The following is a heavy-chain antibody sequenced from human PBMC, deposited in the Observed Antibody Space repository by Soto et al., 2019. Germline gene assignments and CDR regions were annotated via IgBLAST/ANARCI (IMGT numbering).Heavy chain of an antibody. D-gene: IGHD3-10*01. Sequence: QVQLVQSGAEVKKPGASVKVSCRPSGYTFTAYYIHWVRQAPGQGLAWVGWVDPNSGGTRDAQNFHGRVTMSSDTPTSTVYMKLNWLRSDDTALYYCARDNYGPLDYWGQGTLVTVSS. J-gene: IGHJ4*02. V-gene: IGHV1-2*02. CDR1: GYTFTAYY. CDR3: ARDNYGPLDY. CDR2: VDPNSGGT.